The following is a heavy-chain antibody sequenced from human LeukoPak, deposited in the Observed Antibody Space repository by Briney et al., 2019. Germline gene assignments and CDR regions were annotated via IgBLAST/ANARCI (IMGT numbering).Heavy chain of an antibody. V-gene: IGHV3-21*06. CDR3: ARDTRQTSVANFDS. J-gene: IGHJ4*02. Sequence: GGSLRLSCATSGFTFSSYAMDWVRQAPGKGLEWVSSISSGGNYKYYGDSVWGRFTISRDDAKNSLYLEMNSLRAEDTAVYYCARDTRQTSVANFDSWGQGTLVIVS. CDR2: ISSGGNYK. CDR1: GFTFSSYA. D-gene: IGHD4-23*01.